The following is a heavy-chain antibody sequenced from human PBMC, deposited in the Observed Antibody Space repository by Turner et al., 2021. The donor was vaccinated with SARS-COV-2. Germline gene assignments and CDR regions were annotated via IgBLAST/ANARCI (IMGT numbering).Heavy chain of an antibody. Sequence: VQLLESGGGLVQPGGSLRLSCSASGFTFSSYAMSWVRQAPGKGLEWVSAFSAGGGSTYYADSVKGRFTISRDNSKNTLYLQMNSLRAEDTAVYYCAKVPPSGDYFDYWGQGTLVTVSS. D-gene: IGHD6-25*01. J-gene: IGHJ4*02. V-gene: IGHV3-23*01. CDR3: AKVPPSGDYFDY. CDR2: FSAGGGST. CDR1: GFTFSSYA.